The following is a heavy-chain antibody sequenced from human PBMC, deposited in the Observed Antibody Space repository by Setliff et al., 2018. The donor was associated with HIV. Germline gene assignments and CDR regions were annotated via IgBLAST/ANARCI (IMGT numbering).Heavy chain of an antibody. J-gene: IGHJ4*02. V-gene: IGHV1-69*06. Sequence: SVKVSCKASGGTFRSSAISWVRQAPGQGLEWMGGIIPTFGRTNYAQKFQGRVTITADKSTSTAYMELSSLRSEDTAVYYCARGKGGVVVKVYYFDSWGQGTPVTVSS. CDR3: ARGKGGVVVKVYYFDS. CDR2: IIPTFGRT. D-gene: IGHD3-22*01. CDR1: GGTFRSSA.